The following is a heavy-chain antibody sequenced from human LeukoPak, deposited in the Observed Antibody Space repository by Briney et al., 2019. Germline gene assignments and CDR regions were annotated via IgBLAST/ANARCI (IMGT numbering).Heavy chain of an antibody. CDR1: GFTLSSYS. J-gene: IGHJ4*02. Sequence: GGSLRLSCAVSGFTLSSYSMKWVRQAPGKGLEWVSSISSSSLYIYYGDSVKGRFTISRDNAKHSVYLQMNSLRAEDTAVYYCARDQYNSSGIYAGIDYWGQGILVTVSS. V-gene: IGHV3-21*01. CDR3: ARDQYNSSGIYAGIDY. D-gene: IGHD1-26*01. CDR2: ISSSSLYI.